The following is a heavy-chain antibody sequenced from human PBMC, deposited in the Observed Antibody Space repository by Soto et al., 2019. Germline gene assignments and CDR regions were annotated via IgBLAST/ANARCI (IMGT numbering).Heavy chain of an antibody. J-gene: IGHJ4*02. CDR1: GGSISSGDYF. CDR2: IYYSGST. D-gene: IGHD3-16*01. V-gene: IGHV4-30-4*01. CDR3: ATRRGGYDPHLRY. Sequence: PSETLSLTCTVSGGSISSGDYFWSWIRQPPGKGLEWIGYIYYSGSTYYNPSLKSRVTISVDTSKNQFSLKLSSVTAADTAVYYCATRRGGYDPHLRYWGKGTLVTVSS.